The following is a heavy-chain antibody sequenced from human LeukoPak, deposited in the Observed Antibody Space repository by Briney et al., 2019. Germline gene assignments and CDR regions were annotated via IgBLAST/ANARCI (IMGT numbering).Heavy chain of an antibody. J-gene: IGHJ4*02. V-gene: IGHV3-53*01. Sequence: ETLSLTCTVSGGSISSYYWSWIRQPPGKGLEWVSVIYSGGSTYYADSVKGRFTISRDNSKNTLYLQMNSLRAEDTAVYYCARGSGLDYWGQGTLVTVSS. CDR1: GGSISSYY. D-gene: IGHD3-22*01. CDR2: IYSGGST. CDR3: ARGSGLDY.